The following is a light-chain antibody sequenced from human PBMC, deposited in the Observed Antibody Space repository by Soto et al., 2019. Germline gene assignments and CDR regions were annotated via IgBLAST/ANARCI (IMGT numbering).Light chain of an antibody. V-gene: IGLV2-14*01. CDR2: DVS. CDR3: SSYTISNTLV. CDR1: SSDVGGYNY. J-gene: IGLJ1*01. Sequence: QSVRTQPASVSGSLGQSITIFCTETSSDVGGYNYVSWYQQYPGKAPKLMIYDVSNRPSGVSNRFSGSKSGNTASLTISGLQAEDEADYYCSSYTISNTLVFGSGTKVTVL.